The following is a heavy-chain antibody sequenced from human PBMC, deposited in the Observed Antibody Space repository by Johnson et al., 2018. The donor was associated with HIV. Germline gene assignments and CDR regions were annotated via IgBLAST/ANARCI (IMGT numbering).Heavy chain of an antibody. CDR2: IWYDGSNK. CDR1: GFTFGSYG. V-gene: IGHV3-33*01. Sequence: QVQLVESGGGVVQPGRSLRLSCAASGFTFGSYGMHWVRQAPGKGLEWVAVIWYDGSNKNYSDSVKGRFTISRDNSKNTLYLQMNSLRGEDTAVYYCGRPRIQLWSLDAFDIWGQGTMVTVSS. CDR3: GRPRIQLWSLDAFDI. J-gene: IGHJ3*02. D-gene: IGHD5-18*01.